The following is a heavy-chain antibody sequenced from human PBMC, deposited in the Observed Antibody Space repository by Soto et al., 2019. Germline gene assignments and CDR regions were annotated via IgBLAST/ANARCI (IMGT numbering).Heavy chain of an antibody. CDR3: ARDDFANYYYYYGMDV. CDR2: ISSSSSTI. D-gene: IGHD3-3*01. V-gene: IGHV3-48*02. J-gene: IGHJ6*02. CDR1: GFTFSSYS. Sequence: ESGGGLVQPGGSLRLSCAASGFTFSSYSMNWVRQAPGKGLEWVSYISSSSSTIYYADSVKGRFTISRDNAKNSLYLQMNSLRDEDTAVYYCARDDFANYYYYYGMDVWGQGTTVTVSS.